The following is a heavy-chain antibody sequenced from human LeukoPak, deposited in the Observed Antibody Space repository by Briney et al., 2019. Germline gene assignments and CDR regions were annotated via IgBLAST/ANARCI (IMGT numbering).Heavy chain of an antibody. CDR1: GGSISSGTYY. Sequence: SETLSLTCTVSGGSISSGTYYWNWIRQPAGTGLEWLGRIHTSGSTDYNPSLKSRVSISVDTSKNQFPLKLSSVTAADTAVYYCAGGKGAYYYDSSGYRFDRWGQGTLVTVSS. V-gene: IGHV4-61*02. CDR2: IHTSGST. D-gene: IGHD3-22*01. CDR3: AGGKGAYYYDSSGYRFDR. J-gene: IGHJ4*02.